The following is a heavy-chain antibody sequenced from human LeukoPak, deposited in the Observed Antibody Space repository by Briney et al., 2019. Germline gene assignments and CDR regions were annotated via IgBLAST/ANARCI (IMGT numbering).Heavy chain of an antibody. CDR1: GYTFTGYY. CDR3: ARTTNYGSGSYYNGPHDY. CDR2: INPNSGGT. D-gene: IGHD3-10*01. Sequence: GASVKVSCKASGYTFTGYYMHWVRQAPGQGLEWMGWINPNSGGTNYAQKFQGRVTMTRDTSISTAYMELSRLRSDDTAAYYCARTTNYGSGSYYNGPHDYWDQGTLVTVSS. V-gene: IGHV1-2*02. J-gene: IGHJ4*02.